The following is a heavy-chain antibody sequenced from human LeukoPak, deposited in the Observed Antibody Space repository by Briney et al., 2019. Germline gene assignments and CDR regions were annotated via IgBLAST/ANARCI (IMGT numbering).Heavy chain of an antibody. J-gene: IGHJ4*02. CDR3: AREVLGLRCWDY. CDR2: INLSGGST. CDR1: GYTFTSYY. D-gene: IGHD3-10*02. V-gene: IGHV1-46*03. Sequence: ASVKVSCKASGYTFTSYYMHWVRQAPGQGLEWMGIINLSGGSTSYAQKFQGRVTMTRDTSTSTVYMGLSSLRSEDTAVYYCAREVLGLRCWDYGSQASLVTASS.